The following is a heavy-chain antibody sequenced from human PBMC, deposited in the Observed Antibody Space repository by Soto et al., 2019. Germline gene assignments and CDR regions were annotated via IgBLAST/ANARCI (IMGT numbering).Heavy chain of an antibody. D-gene: IGHD3-10*01. J-gene: IGHJ4*02. CDR3: ASYSTMVRGVIEYYFDY. CDR2: IYYSGST. V-gene: IGHV4-59*01. Sequence: LSLTCTVSGGSISSYYCSWIRQPPWKGLEWIGYIYYSGSTNYNPSLKSRVTISVDTSKNQFSLKLSSVTAADTAVYYCASYSTMVRGVIEYYFDYWGQGTLVTVSS. CDR1: GGSISSYY.